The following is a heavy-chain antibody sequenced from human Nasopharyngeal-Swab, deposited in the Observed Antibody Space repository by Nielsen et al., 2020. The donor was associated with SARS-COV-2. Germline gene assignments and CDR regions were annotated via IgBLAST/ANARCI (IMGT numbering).Heavy chain of an antibody. CDR2: IKSDGISI. CDR3: ATDKFYNAYD. Sequence: GESLKISCVASAYNFRDYWMHWFRQAPGKGLVWVSRIKSDGISITYEDSVKGRFTISRDDAKKTLYLQMNSLRAEDTAVYYCATDKFYNAYDWGQGTLVTVSS. D-gene: IGHD3-10*01. J-gene: IGHJ4*02. CDR1: AYNFRDYW. V-gene: IGHV3-74*03.